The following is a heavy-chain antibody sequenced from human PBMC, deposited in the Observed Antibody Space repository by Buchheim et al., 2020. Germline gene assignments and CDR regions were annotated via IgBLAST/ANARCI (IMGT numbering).Heavy chain of an antibody. CDR2: IKRKIEGETT. CDR1: GFTFSNVW. Sequence: EVQLVESGGDLVKPGGSLRLSCAASGFTFSNVWMSWVRQSPGKGLEWVGRIKRKIEGETTDYAAPVKGRFTISRDDSKNTLFLQMNSLRIEDTAVYYCTAGLGIGDSDAWGQGAL. D-gene: IGHD2-21*02. J-gene: IGHJ5*02. CDR3: TAGLGIGDSDA. V-gene: IGHV3-15*01.